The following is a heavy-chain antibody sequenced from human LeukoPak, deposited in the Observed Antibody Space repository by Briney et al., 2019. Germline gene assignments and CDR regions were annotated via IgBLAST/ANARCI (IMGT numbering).Heavy chain of an antibody. Sequence: GESLKISCKGSGYSFTSYWISWVRLMPGKGLEWMGRIDPSDSYTNYSPSFQGHVTISADKSISTAYLQWSSLKASDTAMYYCATGPSHTTDFDYWGQGTLVTVSS. D-gene: IGHD4-17*01. CDR3: ATGPSHTTDFDY. CDR2: IDPSDSYT. V-gene: IGHV5-10-1*01. CDR1: GYSFTSYW. J-gene: IGHJ4*02.